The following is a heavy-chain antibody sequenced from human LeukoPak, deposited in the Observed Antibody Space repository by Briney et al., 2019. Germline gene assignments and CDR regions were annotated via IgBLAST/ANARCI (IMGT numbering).Heavy chain of an antibody. CDR2: INHSGST. Sequence: SETLSLTCAVYGGSFSGYYWSWIRHPPGTGLEWIGEINHSGSTNYNPSLKSRVTISVDTSKNPFSLKLSSVTAADTAVYYCARGSGGYNSVHYYYYMDVWGKGTTVTVSS. CDR1: GGSFSGYY. D-gene: IGHD5-24*01. J-gene: IGHJ6*03. CDR3: ARGSGGYNSVHYYYYMDV. V-gene: IGHV4-34*01.